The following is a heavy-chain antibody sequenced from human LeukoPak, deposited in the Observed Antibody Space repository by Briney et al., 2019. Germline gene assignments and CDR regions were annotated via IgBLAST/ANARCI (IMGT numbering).Heavy chain of an antibody. CDR1: GFTFSNYG. D-gene: IGHD3-10*01. J-gene: IGHJ3*02. V-gene: IGHV3-23*01. CDR3: ARGYYYGSGTVIAFDI. Sequence: GGSLRLSCAASGFTFSNYGMHWVRQAPGKGLEWVSAISGSGGSTYYADFVKGRFTISRDNSKNTLYLQMNSLRAEDAAVYYCARGYYYGSGTVIAFDIWGQGTMVTVSS. CDR2: ISGSGGST.